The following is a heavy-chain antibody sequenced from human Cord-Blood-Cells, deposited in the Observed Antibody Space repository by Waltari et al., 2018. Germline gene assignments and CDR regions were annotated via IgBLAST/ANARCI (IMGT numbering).Heavy chain of an antibody. Sequence: QVQLQESGPGLVKPSETLSLTCPVSGGSIRSYYWSWIRQPPWKGLEWIGYIYYSGSTNYNPSLKSRVTISVDTSKNQFSLKLSSVTAADTAVYYCARSPITMVRGVIGWFDPWGQGTLVTVSS. CDR3: ARSPITMVRGVIGWFDP. CDR1: GGSIRSYY. CDR2: IYYSGST. D-gene: IGHD3-10*01. V-gene: IGHV4-59*01. J-gene: IGHJ5*02.